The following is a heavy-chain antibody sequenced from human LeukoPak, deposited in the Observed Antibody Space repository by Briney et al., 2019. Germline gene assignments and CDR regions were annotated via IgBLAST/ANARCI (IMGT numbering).Heavy chain of an antibody. CDR2: IWFDGTNK. V-gene: IGHV3-33*01. Sequence: GGSLRLSCEASGFTFRTYGMHWVRQAPGKGLEWVSFIWFDGTNKYYADSVKGRFTISRDSSKNSLYLQMNNLRAEDTAVYYCARGLHYDILTGSLDFWGQGTLVTVSS. D-gene: IGHD3-9*01. CDR3: ARGLHYDILTGSLDF. CDR1: GFTFRTYG. J-gene: IGHJ4*02.